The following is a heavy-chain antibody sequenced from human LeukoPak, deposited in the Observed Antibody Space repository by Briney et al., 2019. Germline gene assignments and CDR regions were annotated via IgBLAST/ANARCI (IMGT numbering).Heavy chain of an antibody. D-gene: IGHD3-3*02. Sequence: PSETLCLTCTVSGGSISTYYWNWIRQPPGKGLEWIGYIYYSGSTNYTPSLKSRVTISGDTSKNQFSLNLTSVTAADTAVYYCARGGIRQTFDNWGQGTLVTVSS. CDR3: ARGGIRQTFDN. CDR2: IYYSGST. J-gene: IGHJ4*02. V-gene: IGHV4-59*01. CDR1: GGSISTYY.